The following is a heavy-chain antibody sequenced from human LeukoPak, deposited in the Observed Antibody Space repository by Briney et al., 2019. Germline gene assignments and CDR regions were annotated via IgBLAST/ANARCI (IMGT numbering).Heavy chain of an antibody. Sequence: GASVKVSCKASGYTFASYAMNWVRQAPGQGLEWMGWINTNTGNPTYAQGFTGRFVFSLDTSVSTAYLQISSLKAEDTAVYYCARGKALRFLEWFTAVAFDIWGQGTMVTVSS. CDR1: GYTFASYA. CDR2: INTNTGNP. J-gene: IGHJ3*02. CDR3: ARGKALRFLEWFTAVAFDI. D-gene: IGHD3-3*01. V-gene: IGHV7-4-1*02.